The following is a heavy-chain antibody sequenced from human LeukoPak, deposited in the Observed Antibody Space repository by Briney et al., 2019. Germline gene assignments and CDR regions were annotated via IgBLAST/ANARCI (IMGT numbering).Heavy chain of an antibody. Sequence: SETLSLTCTVSGGFISSSSYYWGWIRQPPGKGLEWIGSIYYSGSTYYNPSLKSRVTISVDTSKNQFSLKLSSVTAADTAVYYCARGDSSGYLGLSVLDYYFDYWGQGTLVTVSS. D-gene: IGHD3-22*01. CDR3: ARGDSSGYLGLSVLDYYFDY. V-gene: IGHV4-39*01. CDR1: GGFISSSSYY. CDR2: IYYSGST. J-gene: IGHJ4*02.